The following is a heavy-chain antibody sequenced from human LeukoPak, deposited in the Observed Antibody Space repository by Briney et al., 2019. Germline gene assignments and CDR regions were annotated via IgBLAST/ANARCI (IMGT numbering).Heavy chain of an antibody. Sequence: SETLSLTCTVSGGSLSSSSYYWGWLRQPPGRGLEWLGSIYYSGSTYYNPSLKSRVTISVDTSKNQFSLKLSSVTAADTAVYYCARVVAATPSYYYYYMDVWGKGTAVTVSS. V-gene: IGHV4-39*07. D-gene: IGHD2-15*01. CDR1: GGSLSSSSYY. J-gene: IGHJ6*03. CDR3: ARVVAATPSYYYYYMDV. CDR2: IYYSGST.